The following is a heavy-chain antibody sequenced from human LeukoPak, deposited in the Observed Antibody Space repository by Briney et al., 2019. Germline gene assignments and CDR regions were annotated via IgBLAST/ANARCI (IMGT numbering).Heavy chain of an antibody. CDR2: IYYSGST. CDR1: GGFIGSYY. CDR3: ARQSSSGWYRGAFDI. D-gene: IGHD6-19*01. V-gene: IGHV4-59*08. Sequence: PSETLSLTCTVSGGFIGSYYWSWIRQPPGKGLEWIGYIYYSGSTNYNPSLKSRVTISVDTSKNQFSLKLSSVTAADTAVYYCARQSSSGWYRGAFDIWGQGTMVTVSS. J-gene: IGHJ3*02.